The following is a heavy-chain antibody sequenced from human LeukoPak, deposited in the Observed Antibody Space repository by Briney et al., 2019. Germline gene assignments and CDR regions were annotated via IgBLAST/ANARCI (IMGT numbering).Heavy chain of an antibody. J-gene: IGHJ4*02. CDR3: AKAGPRSGWAFDY. CDR2: MRYDGSNK. V-gene: IGHV3-30*02. CDR1: GFTFSSYG. D-gene: IGHD6-19*01. Sequence: GGSLRLSCAASGFTFSSYGMYWVRQAPGKGLEWVAFMRYDGSNKYYADSVKGRFTISRDNSKNTLYLQMNSLRAEDTAVYYCAKAGPRSGWAFDYWGQGTLVTVSS.